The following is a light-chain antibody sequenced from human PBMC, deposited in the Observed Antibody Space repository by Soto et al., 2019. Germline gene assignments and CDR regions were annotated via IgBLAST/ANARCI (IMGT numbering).Light chain of an antibody. J-gene: IGKJ4*01. Sequence: DIQMTQSPSTLSASAGDVVTITCRASESISGWLAWYQQKPGKAPKLLIYDASTLQSGVPSRVSGSGSGTDFTLTISSLEPEDFAVYYCQQRSNWPPLLTFGGGTKVDI. CDR1: ESISGW. CDR2: DAS. CDR3: QQRSNWPPLLT. V-gene: IGKV1-5*01.